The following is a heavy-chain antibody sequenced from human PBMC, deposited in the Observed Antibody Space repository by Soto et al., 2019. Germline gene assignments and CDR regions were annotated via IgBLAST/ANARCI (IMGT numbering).Heavy chain of an antibody. Sequence: SETLSLTCTVSGVSIISSSYYWGWIRQPPGKGLEWIGSIYYSGSTYYNPSLKSRVTISVDTSKNQFSLKLSSVTAADTAVYYCARHTPAISISDHWGQGTLVTVSS. J-gene: IGHJ4*02. V-gene: IGHV4-39*01. CDR1: GVSIISSSYY. CDR3: ARHTPAISISDH. D-gene: IGHD2-15*01. CDR2: IYYSGST.